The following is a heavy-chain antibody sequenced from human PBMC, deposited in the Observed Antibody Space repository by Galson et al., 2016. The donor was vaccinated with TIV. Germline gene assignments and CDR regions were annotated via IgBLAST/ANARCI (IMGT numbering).Heavy chain of an antibody. D-gene: IGHD3-3*01. CDR2: TFYGSKWYN. V-gene: IGHV6-1*01. J-gene: IGHJ4*02. CDR1: GDSVSSNSAA. CDR3: ARATPSVVGVVMTLDY. Sequence: CAISGDSVSSNSAAWNWLRQSPSRGLEWLGRTFYGSKWYNDYAPSLKSRITINPDTSKNQVSLQLHSVTPEDTAVYYCARATPSVVGVVMTLDYWGQGTLVTVSS.